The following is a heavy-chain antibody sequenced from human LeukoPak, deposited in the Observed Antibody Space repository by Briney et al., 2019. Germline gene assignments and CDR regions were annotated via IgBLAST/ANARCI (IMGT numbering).Heavy chain of an antibody. V-gene: IGHV1-18*01. CDR3: AKGPSRSMIVVAYFDY. J-gene: IGHJ4*02. CDR2: ISAYNGNT. CDR1: GYTFTSYG. D-gene: IGHD3-22*01. Sequence: ASVKVSCKASGYTFTSYGISWVRQAPGQGLEWMGWISAYNGNTNYAQKLQGRVTMTTDTSTSIAYMELRSLRSDDTAVYYCAKGPSRSMIVVAYFDYWGQGTLVTVSS.